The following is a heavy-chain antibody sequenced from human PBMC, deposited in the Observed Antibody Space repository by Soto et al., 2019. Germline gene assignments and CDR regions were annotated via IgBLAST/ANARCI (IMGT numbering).Heavy chain of an antibody. CDR1: GYTFNNYG. V-gene: IGHV1-18*01. CDR2: ISVYNGNK. Sequence: QLVQSGGEVKEPGASVQVSCKASGYTFNNYGITWVRQAPGQGLEWLGWISVYNGNKNHAKKVQGRVSMTADTSTSTAHMELRSLQSDDTAVYFCARVAITLIRGLKVDFYSMDVWGQGTTVTVSS. CDR3: ARVAITLIRGLKVDFYSMDV. D-gene: IGHD3-10*01. J-gene: IGHJ6*02.